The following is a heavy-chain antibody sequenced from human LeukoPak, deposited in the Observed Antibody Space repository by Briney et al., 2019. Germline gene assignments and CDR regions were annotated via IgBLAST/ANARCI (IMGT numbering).Heavy chain of an antibody. J-gene: IGHJ4*02. CDR3: ARSRPPTYYYGSGSLYEFDY. V-gene: IGHV4-59*01. CDR1: GGSISSYY. D-gene: IGHD3-10*01. CDR2: IYYSGST. Sequence: SETLSLTCTVSGGSISSYYRSWIRQPPGKGLEWIGYIYYSGSTNYNPSLKSRVTISVDTSKNQFSLKLSSVTAADTAVYYCARSRPPTYYYGSGSLYEFDYWGQGTLVTVSS.